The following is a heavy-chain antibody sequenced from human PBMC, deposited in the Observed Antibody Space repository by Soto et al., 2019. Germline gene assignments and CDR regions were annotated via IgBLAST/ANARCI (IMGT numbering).Heavy chain of an antibody. CDR3: AKHPIFGVVTHYFAH. CDR2: IGGGGHDT. D-gene: IGHD3-3*01. CDR1: GFAFSAYA. Sequence: QLLESGGSLVEPGGSLRLSCSASGFAFSAYAMSWVRQAPQKGLEWVSGIGGGGHDTRYGDSVKGRFSITRDNSRNTLYLEMNRLTDEDTAVYYCAKHPIFGVVTHYFAHWGRGVLVTVSS. J-gene: IGHJ4*02. V-gene: IGHV3-23*01.